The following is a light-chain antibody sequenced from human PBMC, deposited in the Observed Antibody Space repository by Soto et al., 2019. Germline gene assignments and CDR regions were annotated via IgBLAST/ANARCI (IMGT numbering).Light chain of an antibody. CDR3: QQYNNWPPMA. Sequence: EIVMTQSPATLSVSPGERATLSCRASQSVSSNLAWYQQKPGQAPRLLIYGASTRATGIPARFSGSGSGTEFTLTISSRQAEDFAVYYWQQYNNWPPMAFGQGTKVEIK. CDR1: QSVSSN. J-gene: IGKJ1*01. CDR2: GAS. V-gene: IGKV3-15*01.